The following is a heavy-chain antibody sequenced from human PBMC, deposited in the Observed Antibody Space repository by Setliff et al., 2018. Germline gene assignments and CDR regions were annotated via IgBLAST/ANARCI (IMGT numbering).Heavy chain of an antibody. CDR3: ARSFSRREKFLLDY. J-gene: IGHJ4*02. Sequence: PSETLSLTCTVSGVSISSTSYYWDWIRQSPGKGLEWIGSIYHSGSTYYNPSLKSRVTISMDTSKNQFSLKVSSVTAADTAVYYCARSFSRREKFLLDYWGQGALVTVSS. CDR2: IYHSGST. CDR1: GVSISSTSYY. V-gene: IGHV4-39*07.